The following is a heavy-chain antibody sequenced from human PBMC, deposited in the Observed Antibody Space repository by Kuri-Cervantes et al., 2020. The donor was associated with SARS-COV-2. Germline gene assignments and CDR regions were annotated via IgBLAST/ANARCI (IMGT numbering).Heavy chain of an antibody. D-gene: IGHD3-22*01. CDR3: ARGNSGLVIN. CDR1: GYTFASFN. V-gene: IGHV1-46*01. Sequence: ASVKVSCKASGYTFASFNTHWVRQAPGQGLEWMGIIHPIDGSTNYAQKFQGRVTMTRDTSTRTVNMELRSLRSEDTAVYYCARGNSGLVINWGQGTLVTVSS. J-gene: IGHJ4*02. CDR2: IHPIDGST.